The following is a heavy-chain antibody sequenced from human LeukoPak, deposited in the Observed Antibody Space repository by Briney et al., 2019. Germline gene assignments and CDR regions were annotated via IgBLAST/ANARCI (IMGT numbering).Heavy chain of an antibody. CDR3: AKGVVRRALYFDY. CDR2: INRDGGKT. CDR1: GFAFHAFD. J-gene: IGHJ4*02. Sequence: GGSLRLSCAASGFAFHAFDMQWVRQAPGKGLEWVSFINRDGGKTYYADSVRGRFTIARDNAKNSLFLQMNGLRPDDTALYYCAKGVVRRALYFDYWGQGTLVTVSS. D-gene: IGHD3-10*01. V-gene: IGHV3-43*02.